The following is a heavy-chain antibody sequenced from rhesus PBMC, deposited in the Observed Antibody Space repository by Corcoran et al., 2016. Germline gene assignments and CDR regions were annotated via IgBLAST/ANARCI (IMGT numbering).Heavy chain of an antibody. CDR3: ARDLGGSYAFDY. CDR1: GGSVSSSNW. CDR2: ISGSSGST. J-gene: IGHJ4*01. D-gene: IGHD1-44*02. V-gene: IGHV4-65*01. Sequence: QVQLQESGPGLVKPSETLSLTCAVSGGSVSSSNWWSWIRQPPGKGLEWIGYISGSSGSTYYNPSLKSRDTISTDTSKNQFSLKLSSVTAADTAVYYCARDLGGSYAFDYWGQGVLVTVSS.